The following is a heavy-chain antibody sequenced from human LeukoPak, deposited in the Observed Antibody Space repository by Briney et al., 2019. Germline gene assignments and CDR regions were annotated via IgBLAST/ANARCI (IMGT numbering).Heavy chain of an antibody. CDR3: ARGSGSYYWFDY. V-gene: IGHV3-66*01. CDR2: IYSGGSA. Sequence: GGSLRLSCAASGFTVSTNYMSWVRQAPGKGLEWVSVIYSGGSAYYADSVKGRFTISRDISKNTLYLQMNSLRAEDTAVYYCARGSGSYYWFDYWGQGTLVTVSS. D-gene: IGHD1-26*01. J-gene: IGHJ4*02. CDR1: GFTVSTNY.